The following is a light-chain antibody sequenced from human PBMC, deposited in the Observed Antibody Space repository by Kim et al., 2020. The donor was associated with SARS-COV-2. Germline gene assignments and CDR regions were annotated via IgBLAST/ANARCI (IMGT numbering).Light chain of an antibody. J-gene: IGLJ2*01. CDR3: QSFDSSNQV. Sequence: GKTIIIACTASSGIIASTSVWWYRQRTGSAPTTVIYEDNQRPSGVPARFSGSIDSSSNSASLTISGLKTEDEADYYCQSFDSSNQVFGGGTQLTVL. CDR2: EDN. V-gene: IGLV6-57*02. CDR1: SGIIASTS.